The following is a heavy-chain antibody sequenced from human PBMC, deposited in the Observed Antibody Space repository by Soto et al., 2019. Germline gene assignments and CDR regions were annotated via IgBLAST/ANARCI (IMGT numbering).Heavy chain of an antibody. CDR1: GGSFPRNDR. D-gene: IGHD1-7*01. V-gene: IGHV4-4*02. J-gene: IGHJ4*02. CDR3: ASRDPGTSVDY. Sequence: ASETLSPPGAVSGGSFPRNDRWTWVRQPPGQGLEWIGEIYRTGSTNYNPSLKSRVTISLDKSENQFSLKVTSLTAADTAVYYCASRDPGTSVDYWGQGTLVTVSS. CDR2: IYRTGST.